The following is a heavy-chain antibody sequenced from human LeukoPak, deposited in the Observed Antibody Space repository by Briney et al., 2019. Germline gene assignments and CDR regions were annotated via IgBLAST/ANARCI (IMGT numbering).Heavy chain of an antibody. CDR2: INPDSGDT. J-gene: IGHJ4*02. V-gene: IGHV1-2*02. D-gene: IGHD2/OR15-2a*01. Sequence: ASLKVSCKASGYTFTVHFTHWVRQAPGQGLQWMGRINPDSGDTDYAQKFQGRVAMTRDTSITTAYLELSRLTSDDTAIYYCAREMAEGAFDEGKDYWGQGTLVTVSS. CDR1: GYTFTVHF. CDR3: AREMAEGAFDEGKDY.